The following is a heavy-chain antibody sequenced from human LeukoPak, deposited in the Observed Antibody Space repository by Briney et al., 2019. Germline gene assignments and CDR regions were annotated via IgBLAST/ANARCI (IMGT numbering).Heavy chain of an antibody. J-gene: IGHJ4*02. V-gene: IGHV4-34*01. D-gene: IGHD3-22*01. CDR2: INHSGYT. CDR3: SRQVVGNDY. CDR1: GESSFSSYY. Sequence: SETLSLTCAVYGESSFSSYYWSWIRQTPGGALEWIGEINHSGYTNYNPSLKSRVTLSIDTSKNQFSLRLNSVAAADTAVYYCSRQVVGNDYWGQGTLVTVSS.